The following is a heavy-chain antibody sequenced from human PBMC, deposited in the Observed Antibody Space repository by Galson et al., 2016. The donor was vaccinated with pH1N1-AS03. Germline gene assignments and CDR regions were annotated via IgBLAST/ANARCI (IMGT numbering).Heavy chain of an antibody. CDR1: GDSIKSDTRS. CDR3: ARGPPFSP. Sequence: TLSLTCAVSGDSIKSDTRSWNWIRQSPGKGLEWLGYIYSSGVTESNPSLRSRVSITIDTSKNEFSLKMTSVTAADTAVYYCARGPPFSPWGRGTLVTVSS. CDR2: IYSSGVT. J-gene: IGHJ1*01. V-gene: IGHV4-30-2*06.